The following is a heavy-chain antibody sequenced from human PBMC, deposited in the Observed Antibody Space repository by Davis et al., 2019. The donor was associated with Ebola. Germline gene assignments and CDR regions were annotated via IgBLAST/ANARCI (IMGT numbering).Heavy chain of an antibody. J-gene: IGHJ4*02. Sequence: GESLKISCKASGYSFITHWIGWVRQVPGKGLEWMTYFHPGTCHISYTPSFQGHVTISVDNAIATPYLQWSSLKASDTAMYYCTGQVHRGSYLKHDYWGQGTQVIVSS. CDR1: GYSFITHW. D-gene: IGHD1-1*01. CDR3: TGQVHRGSYLKHDY. V-gene: IGHV5-51*01. CDR2: FHPGTCHI.